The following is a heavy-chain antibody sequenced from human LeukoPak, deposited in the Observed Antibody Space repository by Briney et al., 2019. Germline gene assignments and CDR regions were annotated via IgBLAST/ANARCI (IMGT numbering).Heavy chain of an antibody. D-gene: IGHD3-22*01. CDR1: GGSSSSYY. V-gene: IGHV4-59*01. Sequence: PSETLALTCTVYGGSSSSYYWSWIRQPPGKGLEWIGYIYYSGSTNYNPSLKSRVTISVDTSKNQFSLKLSSVTAADTAVYYCASVKYYYDSSGYPGWFDPWGQGTLVTVSS. CDR2: IYYSGST. CDR3: ASVKYYYDSSGYPGWFDP. J-gene: IGHJ5*02.